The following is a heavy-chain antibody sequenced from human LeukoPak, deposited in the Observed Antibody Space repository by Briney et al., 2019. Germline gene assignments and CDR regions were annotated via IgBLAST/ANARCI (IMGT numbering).Heavy chain of an antibody. CDR1: GFTFSSYA. CDR3: ARMVDTAMAGPHYYYYGMDV. CDR2: ISYDGSNK. Sequence: GRSLRLSCAASGFTFSSYAMHWVRQAPGKGLEWVAVISYDGSNKYYADSVKGRFTISRDNSKNTLYLQMNSLRAEDTAVYYCARMVDTAMAGPHYYYYGMDVWGQGNTVTVSS. V-gene: IGHV3-30-3*01. D-gene: IGHD5-18*01. J-gene: IGHJ6*02.